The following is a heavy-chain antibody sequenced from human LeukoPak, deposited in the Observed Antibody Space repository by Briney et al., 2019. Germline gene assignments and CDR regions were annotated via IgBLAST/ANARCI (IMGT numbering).Heavy chain of an antibody. CDR2: ISTNSGTI. J-gene: IGHJ4*02. CDR1: GFTFSDYS. V-gene: IGHV3-48*01. CDR3: ETWYSSSSSFDY. Sequence: GGSLRLSCAASGFTFSDYSMNWVRQAPGKGLEWVSYISTNSGTIYYADSVEGRFTISRDNAKSSLCLQMDSLRAEDTAVYYCETWYSSSSSFDYWGQGTLVTVSS. D-gene: IGHD6-6*01.